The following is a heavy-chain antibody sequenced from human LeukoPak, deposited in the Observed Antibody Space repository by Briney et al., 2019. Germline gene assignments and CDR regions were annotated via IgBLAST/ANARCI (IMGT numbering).Heavy chain of an antibody. CDR1: GYTFTGYY. J-gene: IGHJ5*02. CDR3: ARDKEGYCSSTSCYISWFDP. Sequence: ASVRVSCKASGYTFTGYYIHWLRQAPGQGLEWMGWINPYSGATDSAQTFQGRVTVARDTSTTTAYMELNRLTSDDTAVYYCARDKEGYCSSTSCYISWFDPWGQGTLVTVSS. V-gene: IGHV1-2*02. D-gene: IGHD2-2*02. CDR2: INPYSGAT.